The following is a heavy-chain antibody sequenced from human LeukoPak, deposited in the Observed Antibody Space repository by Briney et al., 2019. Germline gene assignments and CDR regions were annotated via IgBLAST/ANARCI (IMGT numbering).Heavy chain of an antibody. D-gene: IGHD4-11*01. CDR3: ARFDYRRFDY. CDR2: IYYSGST. Sequence: SETLSLICTDSGGSISSHYWSSIRQPPGKGLEWIGYIYYSGSTNYNPSLKSRVTISVDTSKNQFSLKLSSVTAADTAVYYCARFDYRRFDYWGQGTLVTVSS. V-gene: IGHV4-59*11. CDR1: GGSISSHY. J-gene: IGHJ4*02.